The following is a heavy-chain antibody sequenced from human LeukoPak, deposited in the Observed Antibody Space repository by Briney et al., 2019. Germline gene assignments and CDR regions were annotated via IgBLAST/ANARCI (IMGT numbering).Heavy chain of an antibody. Sequence: GGSLRLSCAASGFTFSSYAMSWVRQAPGKGLEWVSAISGSGGSTYYADSVKGRFTISRDNAKNTLYLQMNSLRAEDTAVYYCARESYCSSTSCYQAHYWGQGTMVTVSS. CDR2: ISGSGGST. CDR1: GFTFSSYA. CDR3: ARESYCSSTSCYQAHY. J-gene: IGHJ3*01. V-gene: IGHV3-23*01. D-gene: IGHD2-2*01.